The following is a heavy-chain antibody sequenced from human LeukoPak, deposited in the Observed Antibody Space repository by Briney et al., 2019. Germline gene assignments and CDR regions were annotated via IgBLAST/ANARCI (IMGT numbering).Heavy chain of an antibody. V-gene: IGHV3-30-3*01. J-gene: IGHJ4*02. CDR3: ARGSSIFGVVIMGFDY. Sequence: GGSLRLSCAASGFTFKNYAMHWVRQAPGKGLEGVALIAYDGSNKYYADSVKGRFTISRDNSKNTLYLQMNSLRAEDTAVYYCARGSSIFGVVIMGFDYWGQGTLVTVSS. D-gene: IGHD3-3*01. CDR2: IAYDGSNK. CDR1: GFTFKNYA.